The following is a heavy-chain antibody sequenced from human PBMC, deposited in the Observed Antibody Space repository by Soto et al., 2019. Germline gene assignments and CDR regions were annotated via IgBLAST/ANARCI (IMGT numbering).Heavy chain of an antibody. J-gene: IGHJ4*02. CDR2: VKSRTSGGTV. CDR1: GFTFSVAW. V-gene: IGHV3-15*01. CDR3: VADVAEVGKGEFDY. D-gene: IGHD3-16*01. Sequence: EVQLMDSGGGLVEPGGSLRLSCTASGFTFSVAWMTWVRQAPGKGLEWLGRVKSRTSGGTVDYAAPVKGRFTILRDDSKNTVILQMSSLKMEDTAVYYCVADVAEVGKGEFDYWGQGALVTVSS.